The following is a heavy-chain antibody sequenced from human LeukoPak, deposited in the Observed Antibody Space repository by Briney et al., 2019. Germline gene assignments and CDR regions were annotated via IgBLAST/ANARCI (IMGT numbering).Heavy chain of an antibody. CDR3: AKEGSLLFMTTVTTGWYNWFDP. D-gene: IGHD4-17*01. Sequence: GGSLRLSCAASGFTFSSYAMSWVRQAPGKGLEWVSAISGSGGSTYYADSVKGRFTISRDNSKNTLYLQMNSLRAEDTAVYYCAKEGSLLFMTTVTTGWYNWFDPWGQGTLVTVSS. CDR1: GFTFSSYA. CDR2: ISGSGGST. J-gene: IGHJ5*02. V-gene: IGHV3-23*01.